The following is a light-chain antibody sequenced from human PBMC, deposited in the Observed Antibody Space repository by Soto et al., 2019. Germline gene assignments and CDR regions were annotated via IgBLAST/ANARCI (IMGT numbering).Light chain of an antibody. CDR2: GAS. J-gene: IGKJ2*01. V-gene: IGKV3-20*01. CDR1: QTVSSRY. Sequence: EIVLTQSPGTLSLSPGERATLSCRASQTVSSRYLACYQQKPGQAPRLLMYGASNRATGIPDRFSGSGSGTDFTLTISRLEPEDFAVYFCQQYGRSPPFTFGQGTKVEIK. CDR3: QQYGRSPPFT.